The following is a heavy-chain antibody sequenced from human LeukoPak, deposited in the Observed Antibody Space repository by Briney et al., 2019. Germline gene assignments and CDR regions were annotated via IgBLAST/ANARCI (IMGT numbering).Heavy chain of an antibody. V-gene: IGHV3-23*01. D-gene: IGHD7-27*01. CDR2: IGNNGGGI. CDR3: AIDPNWGTHS. CDR1: GFTFSTYT. Sequence: PAGGSLRLSCAASGFTFSTYTMYWVRHPPGKRLEWVSIIGNNGGGIHYADSVKGRFTISRDNFKNALYLQMNSLRVEDTAVYYCAIDPNWGTHSWGQGVLVTVSS. J-gene: IGHJ4*02.